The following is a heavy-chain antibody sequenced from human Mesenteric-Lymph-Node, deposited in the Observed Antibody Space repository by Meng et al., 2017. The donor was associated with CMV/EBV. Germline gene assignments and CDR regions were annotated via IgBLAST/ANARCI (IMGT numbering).Heavy chain of an antibody. CDR3: ASPREGYDFWRGYPSRDYYYYYGMDV. D-gene: IGHD3-3*01. V-gene: IGHV1-69*10. CDR1: GGTFSSDA. J-gene: IGHJ6*02. Sequence: SVKVSCKASGGTFSSDAISWVRQAPGQGLQWMGGIIPILGIANYAQKFQDRVTITADKSTSTAYMELSSLTSEDTAMYYCASPREGYDFWRGYPSRDYYYYYGMDVWGRGTTVTVSS. CDR2: IIPILGIA.